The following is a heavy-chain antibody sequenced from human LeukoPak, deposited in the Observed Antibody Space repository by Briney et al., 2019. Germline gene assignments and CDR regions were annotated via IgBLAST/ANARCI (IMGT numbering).Heavy chain of an antibody. J-gene: IGHJ3*02. CDR2: INTNTGNP. CDR1: GYTFTNYA. V-gene: IGHV7-4-1*02. CDR3: ARSGGDRTPDAFDI. D-gene: IGHD4-23*01. Sequence: ASVKVSCKASGYTFTNYAMNWVRQAPGQGPEWMGWINTNTGNPTYAQGFTGRFVFSLDTSVSTAYLQISSLKAEDTAVYYCARSGGDRTPDAFDIWGQGTMVTVSS.